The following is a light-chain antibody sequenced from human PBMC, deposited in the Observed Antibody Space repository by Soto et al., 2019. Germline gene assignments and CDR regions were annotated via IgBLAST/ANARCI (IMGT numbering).Light chain of an antibody. CDR3: QQYDSYPWT. V-gene: IGKV1-5*03. J-gene: IGKJ1*01. CDR1: QSVGNW. CDR2: KAS. Sequence: DIQMTQSPSTLSASVGDRVTITCRASQSVGNWLAWYQHKPGKAPKGLIYKASSLESGAPSRFSGSGSGTEFALTISSLQPDDFATYYCQQYDSYPWTFGHGTTVEIK.